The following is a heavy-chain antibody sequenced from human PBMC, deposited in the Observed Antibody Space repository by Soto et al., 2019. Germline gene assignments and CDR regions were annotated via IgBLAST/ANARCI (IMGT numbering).Heavy chain of an antibody. CDR2: IYYSGST. CDR3: ARVWGGAFDI. Sequence: PSESLSLTCTAAGGSISSNYWSWIRQPPGKGLEWSGYIYYSGSTNYNPSLKSRVTISVDTSKNQFSLKLSSVTAADTAVYYCARVWGGAFDIWGQGTMVT. V-gene: IGHV4-59*01. D-gene: IGHD3-10*01. CDR1: GGSISSNY. J-gene: IGHJ3*02.